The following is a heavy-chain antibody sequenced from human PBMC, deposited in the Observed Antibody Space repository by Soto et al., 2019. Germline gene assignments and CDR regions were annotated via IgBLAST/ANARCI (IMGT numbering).Heavy chain of an antibody. Sequence: QVQLVESGGAVVQPGRSLRLSCAASGFTFNNYGMHWVRQAPGKGLEWVAVISYDGSNKYYADSVKGRFTISRDNSKNTLYLQMNSLRVEDKAVYYCAKSGGLYSSSSWFDPWGQGTLVTVSS. D-gene: IGHD6-6*01. J-gene: IGHJ5*02. CDR2: ISYDGSNK. V-gene: IGHV3-30*18. CDR3: AKSGGLYSSSSWFDP. CDR1: GFTFNNYG.